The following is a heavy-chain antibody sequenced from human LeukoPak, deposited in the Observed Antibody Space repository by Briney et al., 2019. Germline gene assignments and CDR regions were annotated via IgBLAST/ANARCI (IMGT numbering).Heavy chain of an antibody. V-gene: IGHV3-23*01. CDR1: GFTFSSHA. CDR2: ISGSGGST. CDR3: ARDRPIAAAGTGDAFDI. J-gene: IGHJ3*02. Sequence: GGSLRLSCAASGFTFSSHAMSWVRQAPGKGLEWVSAISGSGGSTYYADSVKGRFTISRDNSKNTLYLQMNSLRAEDTAVYYCARDRPIAAAGTGDAFDIWGQGTMVTVSS. D-gene: IGHD6-13*01.